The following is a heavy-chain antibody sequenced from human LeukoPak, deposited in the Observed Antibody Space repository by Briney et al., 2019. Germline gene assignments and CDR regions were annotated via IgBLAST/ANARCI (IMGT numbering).Heavy chain of an antibody. J-gene: IGHJ4*02. CDR2: IYYGGST. CDR1: GGSISSSSYY. V-gene: IGHV4-39*01. Sequence: KASETLSLTCTVSGGSISSSSYYWGWIRQPPGKGLEWIGSIYYGGSTYYNPSLKSRVIISVETSKNQFSLKLSSVTAADTAMYYCARHVGYCSSSICYAGRRDKTYFDYWGQGTLVTVSS. CDR3: ARHVGYCSSSICYAGRRDKTYFDY. D-gene: IGHD2-2*01.